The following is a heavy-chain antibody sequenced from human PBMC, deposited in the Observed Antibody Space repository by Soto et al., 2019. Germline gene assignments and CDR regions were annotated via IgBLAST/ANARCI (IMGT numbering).Heavy chain of an antibody. CDR3: ARERDSSGYYAHWYFDL. CDR1: GGSISSGDYY. V-gene: IGHV4-30-4*01. CDR2: IYYSGST. Sequence: QVQLQESGPGLVKPSQTLSLTCTVSGGSISSGDYYWSWIRQPPGKGLEWIGYIYYSGSTYYNPSLKSRVTISVDTPQNQFSLKLSPVTAADTAVYYCARERDSSGYYAHWYFDLWGRGTLVTVSS. J-gene: IGHJ2*01. D-gene: IGHD3-22*01.